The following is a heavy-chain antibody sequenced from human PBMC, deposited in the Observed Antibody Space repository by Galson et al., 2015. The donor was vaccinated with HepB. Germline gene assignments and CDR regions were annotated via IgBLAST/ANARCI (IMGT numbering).Heavy chain of an antibody. J-gene: IGHJ6*02. CDR2: IYSGGST. D-gene: IGHD6-13*01. Sequence: SLRLSCAASGFTFSSYAMHWVRQAPGKGLEWVSVIYSGGSTYYADSVKGRFTISRHNSKNTLYLQMNSLRAEDTAVYYCASFAAAGQLRFMDVWGQGTTATVSS. CDR3: ASFAAAGQLRFMDV. CDR1: GFTFSSYA. V-gene: IGHV3-53*04.